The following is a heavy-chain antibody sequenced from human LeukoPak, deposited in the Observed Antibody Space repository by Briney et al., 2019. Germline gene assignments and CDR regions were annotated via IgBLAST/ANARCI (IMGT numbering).Heavy chain of an antibody. D-gene: IGHD2-21*01. Sequence: SETLSLTCTVSGGSISSYYWSWIRQPPGKGLEWIGYIYYSGSTNYNPSLKSRVTISVDTSKNQFSLKLSSVTAADTAVYYCARVKRVYCGGDCYHNAFDIWGQGTMVTASS. CDR3: ARVKRVYCGGDCYHNAFDI. CDR1: GGSISSYY. J-gene: IGHJ3*02. CDR2: IYYSGST. V-gene: IGHV4-59*01.